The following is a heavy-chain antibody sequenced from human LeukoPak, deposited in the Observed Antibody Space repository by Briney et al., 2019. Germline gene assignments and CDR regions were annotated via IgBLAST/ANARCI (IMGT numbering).Heavy chain of an antibody. V-gene: IGHV3-11*01. CDR2: VGGDGSTI. CDR3: ARRTGHSYFDY. D-gene: IGHD1-14*01. CDR1: GFTFSDYY. J-gene: IGHJ4*02. Sequence: GGSQRLSCAASGFTFSDYYVSWVRHSPGDGREWILYVGGDGSTIFPADSGKGRFTIFRDNAENSLLLQINSLRGADTAICYCARRTGHSYFDYWGQGILVTVSS.